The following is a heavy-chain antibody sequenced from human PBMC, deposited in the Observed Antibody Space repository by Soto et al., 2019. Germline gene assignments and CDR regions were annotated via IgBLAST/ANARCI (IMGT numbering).Heavy chain of an antibody. CDR1: GGSFSGYY. CDR3: ARLKGAAGYYYYYGMDV. CDR2: INHSGST. J-gene: IGHJ6*02. D-gene: IGHD6-13*01. Sequence: SETLSLTCAVYGGSFSGYYWSWIRQPPGKGLEWIGEINHSGSTNYNPSLKSRVTISVDTSKNQLSLKMSSVTAADTAVYYCARLKGAAGYYYYYGMDVWGQENTVT. V-gene: IGHV4-34*01.